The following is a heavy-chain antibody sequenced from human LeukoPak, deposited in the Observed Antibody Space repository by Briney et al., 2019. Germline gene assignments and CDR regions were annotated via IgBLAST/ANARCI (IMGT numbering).Heavy chain of an antibody. CDR2: MKQEGSDI. D-gene: IGHD6-6*01. V-gene: IGHV3-7*01. CDR1: GFTFSSYW. CDR3: AREAARPDY. Sequence: GGSLRLSCAASGFTFSSYWMSWVRQAPGKGLEWVANMKQEGSDIYCVDSVKGRFTISRDNDENSLYLQMNSLRVEDTAVYYCAREAARPDYWGQGTLVTVSS. J-gene: IGHJ4*02.